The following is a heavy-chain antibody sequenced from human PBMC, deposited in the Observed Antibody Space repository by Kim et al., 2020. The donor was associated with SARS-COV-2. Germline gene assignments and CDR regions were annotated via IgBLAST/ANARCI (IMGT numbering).Heavy chain of an antibody. V-gene: IGHV7-4-1*02. J-gene: IGHJ6*02. CDR3: ARLVGQQLVYYYYGMDV. CDR2: INTNTGNP. CDR1: GYTFTSYA. D-gene: IGHD6-13*01. Sequence: VKVSCKASGYTFTSYAMNWVRQAPGQGLEWMGWINTNTGNPTYAQGFTGRFVFSLDTSVSTAYLQISSLKAEDTAVYYCARLVGQQLVYYYYGMDVWGQGTTVTVSS.